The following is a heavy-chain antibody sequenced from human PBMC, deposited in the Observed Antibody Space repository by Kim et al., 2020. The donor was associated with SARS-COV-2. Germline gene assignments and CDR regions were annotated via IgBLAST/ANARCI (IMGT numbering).Heavy chain of an antibody. D-gene: IGHD6-13*01. CDR3: ARDSPLAAAGTGVEDY. CDR2: INPSGGST. J-gene: IGHJ4*02. Sequence: ASVKVSCKASGYTFTSYYMHWVRQAPGQGLEWMGIINPSGGSTSYAQKFQGRVTMTRDTSTSTVYMELSSLRSEDTAVYYCARDSPLAAAGTGVEDYWGQGTLVTVSS. CDR1: GYTFTSYY. V-gene: IGHV1-46*01.